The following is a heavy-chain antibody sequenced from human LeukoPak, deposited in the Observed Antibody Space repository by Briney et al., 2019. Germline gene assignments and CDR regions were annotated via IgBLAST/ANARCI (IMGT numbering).Heavy chain of an antibody. D-gene: IGHD2-2*01. CDR2: ICGSGGST. Sequence: GGTPTLSRAPSVFTLSSYAMRWVRQAPANGLEWVSAICGSGGSTYYAHPVKGRFTIYKDNSKNTLYLQMNSLRAEDTAVYYCAKNPLGYWSSTSCYTLPVDYWGQGTLVTVSS. CDR1: VFTLSSYA. V-gene: IGHV3-23*01. J-gene: IGHJ4*02. CDR3: AKNPLGYWSSTSCYTLPVDY.